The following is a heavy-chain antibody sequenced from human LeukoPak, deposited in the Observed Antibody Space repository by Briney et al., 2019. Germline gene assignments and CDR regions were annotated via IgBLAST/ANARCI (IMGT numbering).Heavy chain of an antibody. V-gene: IGHV3-30*02. Sequence: GGSLRLSCAASGFTFSRYGMQFSSYGMNWVRQAPGQGLEWVAFIRSDGRNTYYADSVKGRFTISRDNTKNILYLQMNSLRAEDTAVYYCAKLKINYYYYYMDVWGKGTTVIVPS. CDR1: GFTFSRYGMQFSSYG. D-gene: IGHD3-16*01. CDR3: AKLKINYYYYYMDV. J-gene: IGHJ6*03. CDR2: IRSDGRNT.